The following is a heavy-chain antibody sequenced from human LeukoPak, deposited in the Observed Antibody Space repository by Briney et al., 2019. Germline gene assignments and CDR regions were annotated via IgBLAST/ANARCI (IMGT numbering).Heavy chain of an antibody. D-gene: IGHD1-26*01. J-gene: IGHJ4*02. V-gene: IGHV3-23*01. CDR2: ISGSGGST. Sequence: PGGSRRLSCAASGSTFSSYAMSWVRQAPGKGLEWVSAISGSGGSTYYADSVEGRFTISRDNSKNTLYLQMNSLRAEDTAVYYCAKGQWELAAGDYFDYWGQGTLVTVSS. CDR3: AKGQWELAAGDYFDY. CDR1: GSTFSSYA.